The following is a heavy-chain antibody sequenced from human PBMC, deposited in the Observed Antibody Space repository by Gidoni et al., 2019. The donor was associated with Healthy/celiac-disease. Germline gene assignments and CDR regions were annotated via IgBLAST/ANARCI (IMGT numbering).Heavy chain of an antibody. Sequence: QVQLVQSGAEVKKPGASVKVSCKASGYTFTSYGIGWVRQAPGQGLEWMGWISAYNGNTNDSQKLQGRVTMTTDTSTSTAYMELRSLRSDDTALYYCARDHGAPDFWSGYLNWFDPWGQGTLVTVSS. J-gene: IGHJ5*02. V-gene: IGHV1-18*01. CDR1: GYTFTSYG. D-gene: IGHD3-3*01. CDR3: ARDHGAPDFWSGYLNWFDP. CDR2: ISAYNGNT.